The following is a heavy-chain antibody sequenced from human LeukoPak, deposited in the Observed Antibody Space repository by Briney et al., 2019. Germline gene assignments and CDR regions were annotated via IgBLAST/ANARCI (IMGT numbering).Heavy chain of an antibody. Sequence: GGSLRLSCAASGFTFSSYSMNWVRQAPGKGLEWVSSISSSSSYIYYADSVKGRFTISRDNAKNSLYLQMNSLRAEDTAVYYCTTLTFRGVIITEDYWGQGTLVTVSS. D-gene: IGHD3-10*01. V-gene: IGHV3-21*01. J-gene: IGHJ4*02. CDR1: GFTFSSYS. CDR3: TTLTFRGVIITEDY. CDR2: ISSSSSYI.